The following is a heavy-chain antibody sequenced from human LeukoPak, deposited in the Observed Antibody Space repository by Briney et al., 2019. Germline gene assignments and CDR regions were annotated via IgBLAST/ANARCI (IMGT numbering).Heavy chain of an antibody. CDR2: ISAYNGNT. Sequence: ASVKVSCKASGYTFTSYGISWVRQAPGQGLEWMGWISAYNGNTNYVQKLQGRVTMTTDTSTSTAYMELRSLRSDDTAVYYCARDIGITGTVYFDYWGQGTLVTVSS. V-gene: IGHV1-18*01. CDR3: ARDIGITGTVYFDY. J-gene: IGHJ4*02. D-gene: IGHD1-7*01. CDR1: GYTFTSYG.